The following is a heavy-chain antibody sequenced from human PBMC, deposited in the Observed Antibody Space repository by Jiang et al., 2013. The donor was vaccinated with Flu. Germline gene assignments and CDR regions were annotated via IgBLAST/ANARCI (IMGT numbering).Heavy chain of an antibody. CDR3: ARIFGVVKGAFDI. D-gene: IGHD3-3*01. V-gene: IGHV3-7*03. CDR1: GFTFSSYW. J-gene: IGHJ3*02. CDR2: IKQDGSEK. Sequence: QLLESGGGLVQPGGSLRLSCAASGFTFSSYWMSWVRQAPGKGLEWVANIKQDGSEKYYVDSVKGRFTISRDNAKNSLYLQMNSLRAEDTAVYYCARIFGVVKGAFDIWGQGTTVTVSS.